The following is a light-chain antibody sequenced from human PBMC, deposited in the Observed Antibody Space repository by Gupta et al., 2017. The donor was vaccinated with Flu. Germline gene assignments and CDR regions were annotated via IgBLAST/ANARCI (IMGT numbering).Light chain of an antibody. V-gene: IGLV3-1*01. CDR2: LDK. CDR3: QAWDGYTVV. CDR1: KLGNKY. J-gene: IGLJ3*02. Sequence: SYDVTQPHSVSVSPGQTASFSCSGDKLGNKYVSWYQQKPGQSPRLVIFLDKRRHSGIPERCSGSKSGDTVTLTITGTQARDEAYYYCQAWDGYTVVVGGWTKLTVL.